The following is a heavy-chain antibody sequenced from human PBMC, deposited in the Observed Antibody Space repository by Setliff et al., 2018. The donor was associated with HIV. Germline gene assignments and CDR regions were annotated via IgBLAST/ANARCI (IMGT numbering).Heavy chain of an antibody. D-gene: IGHD3-10*01. CDR3: VRHVSSSAVFDP. CDR1: GYSFTSYL. Sequence: GESLKISCKGFGYSFTSYLIAWVRQTPGKGLEWMGNIHPRDSDTRYSPSFQGQVTLSVDKSISTAYLQWSSLKASDTAMYYCVRHVSSSAVFDPWGQGTLVTVSA. V-gene: IGHV5-51*01. CDR2: IHPRDSDT. J-gene: IGHJ5*02.